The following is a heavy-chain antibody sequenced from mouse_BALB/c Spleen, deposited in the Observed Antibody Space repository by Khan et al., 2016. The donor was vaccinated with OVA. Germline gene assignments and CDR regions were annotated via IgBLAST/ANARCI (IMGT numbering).Heavy chain of an antibody. V-gene: IGHV3-6*02. Sequence: EVQLQESGPGLVKPSQSLSLTCSVTGYSITSGYIWNWIRQFPGNKLEWMGNISYDGNSNYNPSLKNRTTITRDTSTNQFYLQLNSVTPEDTAAYYCARGGSSGPASVAYWGQGTLVTVSA. D-gene: IGHD3-1*01. J-gene: IGHJ3*01. CDR3: ARGGSSGPASVAY. CDR1: GYSITSGYI. CDR2: ISYDGNS.